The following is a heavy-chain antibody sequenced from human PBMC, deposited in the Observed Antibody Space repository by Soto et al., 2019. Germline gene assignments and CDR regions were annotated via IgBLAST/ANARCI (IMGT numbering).Heavy chain of an antibody. CDR2: IYSSENT. Sequence: PSETLSITCTVHGGSVSSNSYSWGWIRQSPGKGLEWIGTIYSSENTYYNPSLLSRVTISVDTSKNEFSLRLSSVTAADTAVYYCARRYSSAFDIWGQGTMVT. J-gene: IGHJ3*02. D-gene: IGHD6-13*01. CDR1: GGSVSSNSYS. V-gene: IGHV4-39*01. CDR3: ARRYSSAFDI.